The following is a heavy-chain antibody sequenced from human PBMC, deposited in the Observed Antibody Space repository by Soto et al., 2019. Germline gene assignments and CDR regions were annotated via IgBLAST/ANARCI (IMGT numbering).Heavy chain of an antibody. CDR2: IRKKLNSYAT. J-gene: IGHJ2*01. CDR3: SCLPGVDGGTGGRYVDL. D-gene: IGHD1-26*01. V-gene: IGHV3-73*02. Sequence: EVQLVESGGGLVQPGGSLRLSCAASGFTFSDSAMHWVRQASGKGLEWVGRIRKKLNSYATVYAESVKGRFTISRDESQNTAYLQMNNLKAEDTAVYYCSCLPGVDGGTGGRYVDLWGRGTLVTVSS. CDR1: GFTFSDSA.